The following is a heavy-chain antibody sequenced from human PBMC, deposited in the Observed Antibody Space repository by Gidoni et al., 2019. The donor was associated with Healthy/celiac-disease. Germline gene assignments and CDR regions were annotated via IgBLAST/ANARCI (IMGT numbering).Heavy chain of an antibody. V-gene: IGHV4-39*01. CDR1: GGSISSSSYY. CDR3: ARYSRIFYYDILRDAFDI. D-gene: IGHD3-9*01. Sequence: QLQLQESGPGLVKPSETLSLTCTVSGGSISSSSYYWGWIRQPPGKGLEWIGSIYYSGSTYYNPSLKSRVTISVDTSKNQFSLKLSSVTAADTAVYYCARYSRIFYYDILRDAFDIWGQGTMVTVSS. J-gene: IGHJ3*02. CDR2: IYYSGST.